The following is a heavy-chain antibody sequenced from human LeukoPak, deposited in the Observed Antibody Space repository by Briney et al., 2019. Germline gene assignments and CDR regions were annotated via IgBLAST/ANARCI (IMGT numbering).Heavy chain of an antibody. D-gene: IGHD6-19*01. CDR1: GCTFTTYA. CDR2: INTGNGYT. Sequence: ASVKVSCKASGCTFTTYAMHWVRQAPGQRLEWMGWINTGNGYTKYSQNFQGRVTITRDTSASTAYMELSSLKSEDTAVYYCARGIAVAYFDYWGQGTLVTVSS. V-gene: IGHV1-3*04. J-gene: IGHJ4*02. CDR3: ARGIAVAYFDY.